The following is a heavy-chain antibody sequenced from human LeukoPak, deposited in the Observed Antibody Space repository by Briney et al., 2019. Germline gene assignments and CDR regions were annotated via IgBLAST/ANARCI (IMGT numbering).Heavy chain of an antibody. Sequence: GGSLRLSCAASGFTFSSYAMSWVRQAPGKRLEWVSAISGSGGSTYYADSVKGRFTISRDNSKNTLYLQMNSLRAEDTAVYYCGGDYYGSGSYWGQGTLVTVSS. CDR2: ISGSGGST. J-gene: IGHJ4*02. CDR3: GGDYYGSGSY. V-gene: IGHV3-23*01. CDR1: GFTFSSYA. D-gene: IGHD3-10*01.